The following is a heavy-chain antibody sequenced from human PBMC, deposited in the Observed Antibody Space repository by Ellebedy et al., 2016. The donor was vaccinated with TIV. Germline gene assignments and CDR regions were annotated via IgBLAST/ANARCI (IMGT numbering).Heavy chain of an antibody. Sequence: GESLKISCAASGFTFGNYFMTWVRHTPAKGLEWVANINEHGNVDYYSDSVRGRFTISRDNTKNSFYLQMNTLRAEDTAVYYCARAGGCCNRFDFWGQGLLVTVS. CDR1: GFTFGNYF. CDR2: INEHGNVD. V-gene: IGHV3-7*03. CDR3: ARAGGCCNRFDF. J-gene: IGHJ4*02. D-gene: IGHD4/OR15-4a*01.